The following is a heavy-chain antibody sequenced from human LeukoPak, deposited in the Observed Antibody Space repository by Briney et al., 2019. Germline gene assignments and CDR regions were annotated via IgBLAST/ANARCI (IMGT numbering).Heavy chain of an antibody. CDR1: GYTFTSYG. V-gene: IGHV1-18*01. CDR2: ISAYNGNT. Sequence: ASVKVSCKASGYTFTSYGISWVRQAPGQGLEWMGWISAYNGNTNYAQKLQGRVTMTTDTSTSTAYMELRSLRSGDTAVYYCARVKGAQANNWFDPWGQGTLVTVSS. J-gene: IGHJ5*02. CDR3: ARVKGAQANNWFDP.